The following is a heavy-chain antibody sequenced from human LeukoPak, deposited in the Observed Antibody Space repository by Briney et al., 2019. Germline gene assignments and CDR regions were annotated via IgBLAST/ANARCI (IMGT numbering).Heavy chain of an antibody. J-gene: IGHJ4*02. CDR2: INHSGST. D-gene: IGHD3-3*01. Sequence: SETLSLTCAVYGGSFSGYYWSWIRQPPGKGLEWIGEINHSGSTNYNPSLKSRVTISVDTSKNQFSLKLSSVTAADTAVYYCAASRFLEWLPLEFPPDYWGQGTLVTVSS. V-gene: IGHV4-34*01. CDR3: AASRFLEWLPLEFPPDY. CDR1: GGSFSGYY.